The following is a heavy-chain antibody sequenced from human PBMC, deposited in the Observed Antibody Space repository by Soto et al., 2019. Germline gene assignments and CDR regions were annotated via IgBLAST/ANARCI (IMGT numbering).Heavy chain of an antibody. D-gene: IGHD6-6*01. J-gene: IGHJ5*02. CDR2: ISSSSSTI. V-gene: IGHV3-48*02. CDR1: GFTFSSYS. CDR3: ARENPNSSSSGWFDP. Sequence: EVQLVESGGGLVQPGGSLRLSCAASGFTFSSYSMNWVRQAPGKGLGGVSYISSSSSTIYYADSVKGRFTISRDNAKNSLYLQMNSLRDEDTAVYYCARENPNSSSSGWFDPWGQGTLVTVSS.